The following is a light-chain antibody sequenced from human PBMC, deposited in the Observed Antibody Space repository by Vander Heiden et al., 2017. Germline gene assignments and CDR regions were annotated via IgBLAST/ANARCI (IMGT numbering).Light chain of an antibody. V-gene: IGLV1-40*01. CDR3: QSYDSSLSGYV. J-gene: IGLJ1*01. CDR1: SSNIRAGYD. CDR2: GNT. Sequence: QSVLTQPPSVSGAPGQRVTITCTGSSSNIRAGYDVPWYQQFPGKAPKVLIYGNTNRPSGVPDRLSGSKSATSASLAITGLQAEDEADYYCQSYDSSLSGYVFGTGTKVTV.